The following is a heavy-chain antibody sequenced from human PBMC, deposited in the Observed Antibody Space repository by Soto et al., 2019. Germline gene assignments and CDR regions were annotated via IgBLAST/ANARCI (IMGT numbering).Heavy chain of an antibody. D-gene: IGHD2-2*01. CDR1: GFTPGEYA. J-gene: IGHJ4*02. CDR3: ARIGQEDAMRWFFDY. CDR2: IRSRPAGGTP. Sequence: GGSLRLSCTTSGFTPGEYALTWVRQAPARGLEWVAFIRSRPAGGTPEYAASVKGRFTMSRDDSKSVAYLQMNSLKTDDTGMYYCARIGQEDAMRWFFDYWGQGTPVTVSS. V-gene: IGHV3-49*04.